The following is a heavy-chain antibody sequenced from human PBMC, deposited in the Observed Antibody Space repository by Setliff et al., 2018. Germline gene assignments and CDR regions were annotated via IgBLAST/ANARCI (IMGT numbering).Heavy chain of an antibody. CDR2: VYHNGAT. CDR3: ARGTKDYYGSGSYDDAFDI. CDR1: GYAVTTGYY. Sequence: SETLSLTCSVSGYAVTTGYYWGWIRQAPGTGLQWIGSVYHNGATYYNPPLKSRVTISIDTSKNQFSLKLSSVTAADTAVYYCARGTKDYYGSGSYDDAFDIWGQGTMVTVSS. V-gene: IGHV4-38-2*02. D-gene: IGHD3-10*01. J-gene: IGHJ3*02.